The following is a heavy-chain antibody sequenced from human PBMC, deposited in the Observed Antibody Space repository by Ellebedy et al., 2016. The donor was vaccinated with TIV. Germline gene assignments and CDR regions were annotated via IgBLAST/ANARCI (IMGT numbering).Heavy chain of an antibody. CDR2: IYGDEKT. D-gene: IGHD2-8*02. J-gene: IGHJ3*02. CDR1: GFTVNGNY. Sequence: GESLKISCAASGFTVNGNYMTWVRQAPGKGLEWVSLIYGDEKTFHADSVKGRFTISRDNSKNTLYLQMNNLRVEDSAVYYCVRAYTEILVNTPTGAYDIWGQGTRVTVSS. V-gene: IGHV3-53*01. CDR3: VRAYTEILVNTPTGAYDI.